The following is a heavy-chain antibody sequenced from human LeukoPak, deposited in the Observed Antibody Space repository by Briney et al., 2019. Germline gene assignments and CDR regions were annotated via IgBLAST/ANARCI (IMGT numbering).Heavy chain of an antibody. V-gene: IGHV4-39*07. D-gene: IGHD1-20*01. J-gene: IGHJ5*02. CDR3: ARGGRITTVVGYNYFDP. Sequence: PSETLSLTCTVSDGSISSSSYYWGWIRQPPGKGLEWIGSILYSGSTYYNPSLKRRVSISIDTSKNQFSLKLSSVTAADTALYYCARGGRITTVVGYNYFDPWGQGTLVTVSS. CDR1: DGSISSSSYY. CDR2: ILYSGST.